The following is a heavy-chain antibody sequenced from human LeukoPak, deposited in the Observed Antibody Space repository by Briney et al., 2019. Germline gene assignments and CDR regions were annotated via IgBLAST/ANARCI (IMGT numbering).Heavy chain of an antibody. Sequence: SETLSLTCAVSGGSFSGYYWSWIRQPPGKGLEWIGEINHSGSTNYNPSLKSRVTILVDTSKNQFSLKLSFVTAADTAVYYCARGRPPAAAANAEYFQHWGQGTLVTVSS. J-gene: IGHJ1*01. D-gene: IGHD2-2*01. V-gene: IGHV4-34*01. CDR1: GGSFSGYY. CDR3: ARGRPPAAAANAEYFQH. CDR2: INHSGST.